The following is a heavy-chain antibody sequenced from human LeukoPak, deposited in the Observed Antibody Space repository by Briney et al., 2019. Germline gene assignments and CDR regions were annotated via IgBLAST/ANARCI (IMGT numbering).Heavy chain of an antibody. D-gene: IGHD3-16*01. J-gene: IGHJ3*02. V-gene: IGHV3-74*01. CDR2: TNGDGSST. Sequence: GGSLRLSCAASGFSITTYWMHWVRQAPGKGLVWVSRTNGDGSSTTYADSVRGRFTISRDNSKNTLDLQKNRLRAEDTAVYYCAKRGRGGMTGVFDIWGQGTMVTVSS. CDR3: AKRGRGGMTGVFDI. CDR1: GFSITTYW.